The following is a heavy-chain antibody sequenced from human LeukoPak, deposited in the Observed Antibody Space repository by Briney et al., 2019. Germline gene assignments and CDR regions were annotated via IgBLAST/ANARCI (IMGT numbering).Heavy chain of an antibody. D-gene: IGHD3-10*01. J-gene: IGHJ3*02. Sequence: GGSLRLSCAASGLTFSSYGMNWVRQAPGKGPEWVSFISSSSGSIYYAHSVKGRFTISRDNAKNSLHLHMDSLRVEDTAVYYCAKIDSYGSGSPYPNGAFDIWGQGTMVTVSS. V-gene: IGHV3-21*01. CDR1: GLTFSSYG. CDR2: ISSSSGSI. CDR3: AKIDSYGSGSPYPNGAFDI.